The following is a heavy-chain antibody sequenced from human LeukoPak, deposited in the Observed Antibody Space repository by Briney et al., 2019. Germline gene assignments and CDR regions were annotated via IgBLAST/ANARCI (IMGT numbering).Heavy chain of an antibody. CDR3: ARPGDGFDY. CDR2: INSDGSIT. J-gene: IGHJ4*02. V-gene: IGHV3-74*01. Sequence: GGSLRLSCTASGFTFSAYWMHWVRQAPGEGLVWVSRINSDGSITTYADSVKGRFTISRDNAKNTLHLQMSSLRAEDTAVYYCARPGDGFDYWGQGTLVTVSS. D-gene: IGHD1-1*01. CDR1: GFTFSAYW.